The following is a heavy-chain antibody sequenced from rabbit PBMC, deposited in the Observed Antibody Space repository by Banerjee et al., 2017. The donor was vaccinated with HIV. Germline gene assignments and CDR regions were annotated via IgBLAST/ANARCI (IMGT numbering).Heavy chain of an antibody. CDR2: IDVYGST. D-gene: IGHD2-1*01. CDR3: VSYDDYGDRNL. CDR1: GFDFSSYW. Sequence: QEQLKETGGGLVQPGGSLTLSCKASGFDFSSYWMGWVRQAPGKGLEYIGYIDVYGSTYYASWVNGRFTISKTSSTTVTLQMTSLTAADTATYFCVSYDDYGDRNLWGPGTLVTVS. V-gene: IGHV1S39*01. J-gene: IGHJ4*01.